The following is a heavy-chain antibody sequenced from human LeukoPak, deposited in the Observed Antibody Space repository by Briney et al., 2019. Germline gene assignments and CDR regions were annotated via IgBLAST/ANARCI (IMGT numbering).Heavy chain of an antibody. CDR3: ARETSLASSSWYNWFDP. J-gene: IGHJ5*02. CDR1: GFTFSDYY. V-gene: IGHV3-11*01. D-gene: IGHD6-13*01. Sequence: GGSLRLSCAASGFTFSDYYTSWIRQAPGKGLEWVSYISSSGSTIYYADSVKGRFTISRDNAKNSLYLQMNSLRAEDTAVYYCARETSLASSSWYNWFDPWGQGTLVTVSS. CDR2: ISSSGSTI.